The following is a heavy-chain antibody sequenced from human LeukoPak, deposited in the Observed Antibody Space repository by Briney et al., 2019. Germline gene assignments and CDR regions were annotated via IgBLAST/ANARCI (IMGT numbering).Heavy chain of an antibody. CDR3: AKGFSSSLRFDY. CDR1: GGSISSSSYY. J-gene: IGHJ4*02. CDR2: IYYGGST. V-gene: IGHV4-39*07. Sequence: SETLSLTCTVSGGSISSSSYYWGWIRQPPGKGLEWIGSIYYGGSTYYNPSLKSRVTISVDTSKNQFSLKLSSVTAADTAVYYCAKGFSSSLRFDYWGQGTLVTVSS. D-gene: IGHD6-6*01.